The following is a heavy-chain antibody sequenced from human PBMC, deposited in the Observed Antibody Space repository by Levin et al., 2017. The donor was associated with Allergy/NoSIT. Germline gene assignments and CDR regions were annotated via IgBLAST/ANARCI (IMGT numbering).Heavy chain of an antibody. CDR2: IDPGDSDT. V-gene: IGHV5-51*01. CDR1: GYSFTSYW. CDR3: ARRTYSSSWSTFDV. J-gene: IGHJ3*01. Sequence: KVSCKGSGYSFTSYWIGWVRQMPGKGLEWMGIIDPGDSDTRYSPSFQGQVTISADKSISTAYLQWSSLKASDTAMYYCARRTYSSSWSTFDVWGQGTMVTVSS. D-gene: IGHD6-13*01.